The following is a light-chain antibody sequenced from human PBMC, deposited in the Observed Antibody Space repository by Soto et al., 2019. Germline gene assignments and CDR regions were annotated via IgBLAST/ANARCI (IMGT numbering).Light chain of an antibody. CDR2: GAS. CDR3: QQYNNWPSIT. Sequence: EVVMTQSPDSLSVSPGERATLSCRASQSVSSNLAWYQQKPGQAPRLLIYGASTRATGIPVRFSGSGSGTEFTLTISSLQSEDFAVYYCQQYNNWPSITFGQGTRLEIK. CDR1: QSVSSN. V-gene: IGKV3-15*01. J-gene: IGKJ5*01.